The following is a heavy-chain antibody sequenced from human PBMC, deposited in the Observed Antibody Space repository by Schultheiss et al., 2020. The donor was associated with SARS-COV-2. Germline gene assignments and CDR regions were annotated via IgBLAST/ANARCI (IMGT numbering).Heavy chain of an antibody. Sequence: SETLSLTCTVSGGSISSYYWSWIRQPPGKGLEWIGYIYYSGSTYYNPSLKSRVTISVDTSKNQFSLKLSSVTAADTAVYYCARAKRAAGKGGWFDPWGQGTLVTVSS. J-gene: IGHJ5*02. D-gene: IGHD6-13*01. CDR2: IYYSGST. CDR1: GGSISSYY. CDR3: ARAKRAAGKGGWFDP. V-gene: IGHV4-59*08.